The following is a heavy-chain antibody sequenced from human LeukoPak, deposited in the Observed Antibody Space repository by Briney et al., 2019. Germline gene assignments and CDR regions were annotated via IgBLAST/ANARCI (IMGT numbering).Heavy chain of an antibody. CDR1: GGSISSSSYY. D-gene: IGHD3-16*02. J-gene: IGHJ4*02. CDR3: ARGSYRRAFDY. V-gene: IGHV4-39*07. Sequence: PSETLSLTCTVSGGSISSSSYYWSWIRQPPGKGLEWIGEINHSGSTNYNPSLKSRVTISVDTSKNQFSLKLSSVTAADTAVYYCARGSYRRAFDYWGQGTLVTVSS. CDR2: INHSGST.